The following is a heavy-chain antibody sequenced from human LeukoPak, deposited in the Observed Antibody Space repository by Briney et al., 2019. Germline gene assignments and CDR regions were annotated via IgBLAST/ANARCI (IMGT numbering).Heavy chain of an antibody. Sequence: GGSLRLSCAASGFTFSSYAMHWVRQAPGKGLEWVAVMSHDGSNKYYGDSVKGRFTISRDNAKNSLFLQMNSLRDEDTAVYYCATNSDYRFEYWGQGTLVTVSS. CDR1: GFTFSSYA. D-gene: IGHD3-22*01. V-gene: IGHV3-30*03. J-gene: IGHJ4*02. CDR2: MSHDGSNK. CDR3: ATNSDYRFEY.